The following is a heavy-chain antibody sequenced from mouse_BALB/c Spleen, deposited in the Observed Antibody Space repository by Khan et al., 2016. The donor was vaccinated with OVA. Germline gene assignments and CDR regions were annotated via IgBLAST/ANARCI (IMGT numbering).Heavy chain of an antibody. Sequence: VQLQQSGPELVKPGASVKVSCKASGYSFTDYNMFWVKQSHGKSLEWIGYIDPYNGGASYNQKFKGKATLTVDKSSSTAFMHLTSLTSEDSAVFDCARTDYYGSSYDVDYWGQGTTLTVSS. D-gene: IGHD1-1*01. V-gene: IGHV1S135*01. CDR3: ARTDYYGSSYDVDY. CDR1: GYSFTDYN. J-gene: IGHJ2*01. CDR2: IDPYNGGA.